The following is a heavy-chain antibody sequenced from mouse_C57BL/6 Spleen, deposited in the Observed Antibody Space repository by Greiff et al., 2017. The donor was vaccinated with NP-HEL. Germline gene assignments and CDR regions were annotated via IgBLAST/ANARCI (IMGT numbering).Heavy chain of an antibody. V-gene: IGHV5-9*01. Sequence: EVKLMESGGGLVKPGGSLKLSCAASGFTFSSYTMSWVRQTPEKRLEWVATISGGGGNTYYPDSVKGRFTISRDNAKNTLYLQMSSLRSEDTALYYCARQDDGRDYWGQGTSVTVSS. CDR2: ISGGGGNT. J-gene: IGHJ4*01. D-gene: IGHD2-3*01. CDR1: GFTFSSYT. CDR3: ARQDDGRDY.